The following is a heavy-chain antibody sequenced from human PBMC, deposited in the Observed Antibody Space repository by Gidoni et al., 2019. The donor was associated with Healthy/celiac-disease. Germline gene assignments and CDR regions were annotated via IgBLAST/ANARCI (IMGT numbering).Heavy chain of an antibody. CDR3: ARDAVRGVEIDAFDI. J-gene: IGHJ3*02. V-gene: IGHV3-21*01. D-gene: IGHD3-10*01. CDR2: ISSSSSYI. CDR1: GFTFSSYS. Sequence: EVQLVESGGGLVKPGGSLRLSCAASGFTFSSYSMNWVRQAPGKGLEWVSSISSSSSYIYYADSVKGRFTISRDNAKNSLYLQMNSLRAEDTAVYYCARDAVRGVEIDAFDIWGQGTMVTVSS.